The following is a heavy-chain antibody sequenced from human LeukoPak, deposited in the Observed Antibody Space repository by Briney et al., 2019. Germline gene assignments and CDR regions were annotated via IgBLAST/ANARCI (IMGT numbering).Heavy chain of an antibody. V-gene: IGHV4-59*01. D-gene: IGHD2-15*01. J-gene: IGHJ3*02. Sequence: GSLRLSCAASGFTFSSYSMNWVRQPPGKGLEWIGYIYYSGSTNYNPSLKSRVTISVDTSKNQFSLKLSSVTAADTAMYYCARDVVDGDAFDIWGQGTMVTVSS. CDR3: ARDVVDGDAFDI. CDR1: GFTFSSYS. CDR2: IYYSGST.